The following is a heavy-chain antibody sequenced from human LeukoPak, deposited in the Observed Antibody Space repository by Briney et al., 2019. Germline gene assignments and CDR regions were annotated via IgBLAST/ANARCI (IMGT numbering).Heavy chain of an antibody. CDR3: ASYTTVTTADWYFDL. CDR1: GGSFSGYY. Sequence: SETLSLTCAVYGGSFSGYYWSWIRQPPGKGLEWIGEINHSGSTNYNPSLKSRVTISVDTSKNQFSLKLSSVTAADTAVYYCASYTTVTTADWYFDLWGRGTLVTVSS. V-gene: IGHV4-34*01. CDR2: INHSGST. D-gene: IGHD4-17*01. J-gene: IGHJ2*01.